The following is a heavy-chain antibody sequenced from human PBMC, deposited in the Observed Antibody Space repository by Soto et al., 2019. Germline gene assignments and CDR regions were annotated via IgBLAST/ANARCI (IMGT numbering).Heavy chain of an antibody. Sequence: QVQLVQSGAEVKKPGSSVKVSCKASGGTFSSYAISWVRQAPGQGLEWMGGIIPIFGTANYAQKFQGRVTITADKTTSTAYMELSSLRSEDTAVYYCATPSAYYDLWSGPAPYYYCMDVWGQGTTVTVSS. J-gene: IGHJ6*02. CDR3: ATPSAYYDLWSGPAPYYYCMDV. CDR2: IIPIFGTA. D-gene: IGHD3-3*01. V-gene: IGHV1-69*06. CDR1: GGTFSSYA.